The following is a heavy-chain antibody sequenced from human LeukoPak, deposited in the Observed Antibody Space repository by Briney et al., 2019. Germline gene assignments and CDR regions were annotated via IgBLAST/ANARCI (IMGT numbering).Heavy chain of an antibody. CDR3: AKDDGSRSYSVY. D-gene: IGHD1-26*01. J-gene: IGHJ4*02. CDR1: GDSISSYY. V-gene: IGHV4-59*01. CDR2: IYHSGST. Sequence: PSETLSLTCTVSGDSISSYYWSWIRQPPGKGLEWIGYIYHSGSTNYNPSLKSRVTISVDTSKNQLSLKLSSVTAADTAVYYCAKDDGSRSYSVYWGQGTLVTVSS.